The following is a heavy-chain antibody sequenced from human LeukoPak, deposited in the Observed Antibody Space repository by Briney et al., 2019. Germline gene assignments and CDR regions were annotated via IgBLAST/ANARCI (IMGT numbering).Heavy chain of an antibody. Sequence: GGSQRLSCAASGFTFSSYAMSWVRQAPGKGLEWVSAISGSGGTTYYADSVKGRFTISRDNSKNTLYLQMNSLRAEDTAVYYCAKGHYGDYDLVRVFDYWGQGTLVTVSS. CDR1: GFTFSSYA. CDR2: ISGSGGTT. CDR3: AKGHYGDYDLVRVFDY. V-gene: IGHV3-23*01. D-gene: IGHD4-17*01. J-gene: IGHJ4*02.